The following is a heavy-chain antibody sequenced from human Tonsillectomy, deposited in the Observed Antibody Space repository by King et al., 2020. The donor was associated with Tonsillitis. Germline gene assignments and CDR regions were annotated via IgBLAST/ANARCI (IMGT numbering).Heavy chain of an antibody. Sequence: VQLVESGGGVVQPGGSLRVSCAASGFTFSTSDMHWVRQAPGKGLEWGAVISNVETHEYYADSGKGRFTISRDNSKNTVYLQMNSLTDEDTAVYSCAKSSRTGTGRGYFAFWGQGTLVTVSS. CDR2: ISNVETHE. V-gene: IGHV3-30*18. D-gene: IGHD3-10*01. CDR3: AKSSRTGTGRGYFAF. J-gene: IGHJ4*02. CDR1: GFTFSTSD.